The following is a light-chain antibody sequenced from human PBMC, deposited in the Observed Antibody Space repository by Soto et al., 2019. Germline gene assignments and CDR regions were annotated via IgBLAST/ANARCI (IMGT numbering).Light chain of an antibody. V-gene: IGKV1-6*01. J-gene: IGKJ1*01. Sequence: AIQMTQSPSSLSASVGDRVTITCRASQDIRNNLGWYQQRPGKAPKPLIYAAASLQSGVPSRFSGSGSGTDFTLTISCLQPDDFATYYCLQDYIYPWTFGQGTKVEVK. CDR3: LQDYIYPWT. CDR1: QDIRNN. CDR2: AAA.